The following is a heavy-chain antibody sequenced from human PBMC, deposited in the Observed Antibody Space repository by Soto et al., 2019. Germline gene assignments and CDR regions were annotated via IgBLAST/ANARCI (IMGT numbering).Heavy chain of an antibody. D-gene: IGHD2-15*01. CDR3: AMGRGLPRDY. J-gene: IGHJ4*02. V-gene: IGHV3-74*01. Sequence: EVQLVESGGGLVQPGGSLRLSCAASGFTFSSSWMHWVRQAPGKRLVWVSRINSDGTSTSYADSVKGRFTISRDNAKNTLYLQMKSLSAEDTAVYYCAMGRGLPRDYWGQGTLVTVSS. CDR1: GFTFSSSW. CDR2: INSDGTST.